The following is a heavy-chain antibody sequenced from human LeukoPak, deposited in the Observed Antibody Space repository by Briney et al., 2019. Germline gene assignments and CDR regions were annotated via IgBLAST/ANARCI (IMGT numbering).Heavy chain of an antibody. D-gene: IGHD3-10*01. Sequence: SETLSLTCTVSGGSINSSSYYWGWIRQPPGKALEWIGSLSHSTNTYYNPSLKSRVTISVDTSKNQFSLKLRSVTAADTAVYYCARSSMLRGVTVDYWGQGALVTVS. J-gene: IGHJ4*02. V-gene: IGHV4-39*01. CDR1: GGSINSSSYY. CDR2: LSHSTNT. CDR3: ARSSMLRGVTVDY.